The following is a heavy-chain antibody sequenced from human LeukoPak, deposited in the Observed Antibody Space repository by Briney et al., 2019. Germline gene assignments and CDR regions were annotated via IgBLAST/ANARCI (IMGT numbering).Heavy chain of an antibody. Sequence: SWVRQAPGKGLEWIGYIYYSGSTYYNPSLKSRVTISVDTSKNQFSLKLSSVTAADTAVYYCARADNQGYYYYYMDVWGKGTTVTVPS. D-gene: IGHD1-14*01. CDR3: ARADNQGYYYYYMDV. V-gene: IGHV4-30-4*08. CDR2: IYYSGST. J-gene: IGHJ6*03.